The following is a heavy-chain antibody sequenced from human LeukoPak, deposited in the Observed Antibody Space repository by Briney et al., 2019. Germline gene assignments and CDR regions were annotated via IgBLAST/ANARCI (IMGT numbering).Heavy chain of an antibody. CDR3: AKEESDYSNYDDVNYYYYYMDV. Sequence: PGGSLRLSCAASGFTFSSYGMHWVRQAPGKGLEWVAFIRYDGSNKYYADSVKGRFTISRDNSKNTLYLQMNSLRAEDTAVYYCAKEESDYSNYDDVNYYYYYMDVWGKGTTVTVSS. CDR1: GFTFSSYG. J-gene: IGHJ6*03. CDR2: IRYDGSNK. V-gene: IGHV3-30*02. D-gene: IGHD4-11*01.